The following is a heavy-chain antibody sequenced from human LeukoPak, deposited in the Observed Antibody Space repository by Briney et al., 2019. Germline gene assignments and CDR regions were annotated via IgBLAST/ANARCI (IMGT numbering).Heavy chain of an antibody. Sequence: PSETLSLTCAVYGGSFSGYYWSWIRQPPGKGLEWIGEINHSGSTNYNPSLKSRVTISVDTSKNQSSLKLSSVTAADTAVYYCARVSGSYYSWGQGTLVTVSS. V-gene: IGHV4-34*01. CDR2: INHSGST. J-gene: IGHJ4*02. CDR1: GGSFSGYY. D-gene: IGHD1-26*01. CDR3: ARVSGSYYS.